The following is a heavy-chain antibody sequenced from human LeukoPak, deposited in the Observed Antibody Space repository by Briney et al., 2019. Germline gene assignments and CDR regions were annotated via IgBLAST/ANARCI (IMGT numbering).Heavy chain of an antibody. CDR2: INHSGST. V-gene: IGHV4-34*01. J-gene: IGHJ5*02. CDR3: ARGETDYGDYVGFDP. Sequence: SETLSLTCAVYGGSFSGYYWSWIRQPPGQGLELIGEINHSGSTNYNQSPKSRVTISVDTSKNQFSLKLSSVTAADTAVYYCARGETDYGDYVGFDPWGQGTLVTVSS. CDR1: GGSFSGYY. D-gene: IGHD4-17*01.